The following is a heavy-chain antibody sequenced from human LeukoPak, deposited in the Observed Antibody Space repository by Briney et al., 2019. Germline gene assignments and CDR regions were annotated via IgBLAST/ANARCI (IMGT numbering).Heavy chain of an antibody. D-gene: IGHD2-2*01. CDR2: IIPIFGTA. J-gene: IGHJ5*02. CDR3: ARERALVVPAASNWFDP. V-gene: IGHV1-69*05. CDR1: GGTFSSYA. Sequence: SVKVSCKASGGTFSSYAISWVRQAPGQGLEWMGGIIPIFGTANYAQKFQGRVTITTDESTSTAYMELSSLRSEDTAVYYCARERALVVPAASNWFDPWGQGTLVTVSS.